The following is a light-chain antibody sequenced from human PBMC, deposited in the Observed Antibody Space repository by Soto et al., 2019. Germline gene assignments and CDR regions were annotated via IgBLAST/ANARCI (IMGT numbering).Light chain of an antibody. CDR2: GNS. J-gene: IGLJ2*01. CDR1: SSNIGAGYD. V-gene: IGLV1-40*01. Sequence: QPVLTQPTSVSGAPGQRVTISCTGSSSNIGAGYDVHWYQQLPGTAPKLLIYGNSNRPSGVPDRFSGSKSGTSASLAITGLQAEDEADYYCQSYDSSLSVKVFGGGTKLTVL. CDR3: QSYDSSLSVKV.